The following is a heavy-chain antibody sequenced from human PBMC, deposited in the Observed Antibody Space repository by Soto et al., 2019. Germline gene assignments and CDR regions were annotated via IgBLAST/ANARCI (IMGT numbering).Heavy chain of an antibody. CDR3: ARGPGGPDGPGDY. D-gene: IGHD2-15*01. J-gene: IGHJ4*02. V-gene: IGHV3-48*01. Sequence: GGSLRLSCAASGFTFSSYSMNWVRQAPGKGLEWVSYISSATTTIYYADSVKGRVTITRDTSASTAYMELSSLRSEDTAVYYCARGPGGPDGPGDYWGQGTLVTSPQ. CDR2: ISSATTTI. CDR1: GFTFSSYS.